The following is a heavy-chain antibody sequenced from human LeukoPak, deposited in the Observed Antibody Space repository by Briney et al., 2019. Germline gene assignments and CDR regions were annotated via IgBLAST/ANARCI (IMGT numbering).Heavy chain of an antibody. CDR1: GFNFGSYS. Sequence: GGSLRLSCAASGFNFGSYSMTWVRQAPGKGLEWVSVMSADSATTFYADSVKGRFTISRDNSKNTLYLQMNSLRAEDTAVYYCAKDSGVGMATTFSILDIWGQGTMVTVSS. V-gene: IGHV3-23*01. D-gene: IGHD5-24*01. J-gene: IGHJ3*02. CDR2: MSADSATT. CDR3: AKDSGVGMATTFSILDI.